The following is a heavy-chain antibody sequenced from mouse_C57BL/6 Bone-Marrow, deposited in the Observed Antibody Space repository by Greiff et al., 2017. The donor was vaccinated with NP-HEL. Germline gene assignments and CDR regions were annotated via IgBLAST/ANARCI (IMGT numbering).Heavy chain of an antibody. J-gene: IGHJ3*01. CDR1: GFTFSDYY. CDR3: ARPYGNYLFAY. D-gene: IGHD2-10*02. V-gene: IGHV5-12*01. Sequence: DVKLVESGGGLVQPGGSLKLSCAASGFTFSDYYMYWVRQTPEKRLEWVAYISNGGGSTYYPDTVKGRFTISRDNAKNTLYLQMSRLKSEDTAIYYCARPYGNYLFAYWGQGTLVTVSA. CDR2: ISNGGGST.